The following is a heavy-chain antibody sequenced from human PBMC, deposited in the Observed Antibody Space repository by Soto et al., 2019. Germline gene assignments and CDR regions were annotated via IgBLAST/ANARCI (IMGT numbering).Heavy chain of an antibody. J-gene: IGHJ3*02. CDR1: AFTFTSSA. Sequence: GASVKVSCKASAFTFTSSAVQWVLQARGQRLEWIGWIVVGSGNTNYAQKFQERVTITRDMSTSTAYMELSSLRSEDTAVYYCAADYDAPHAFDIWGQGTMVTVSS. D-gene: IGHD3-3*01. CDR3: AADYDAPHAFDI. V-gene: IGHV1-58*01. CDR2: IVVGSGNT.